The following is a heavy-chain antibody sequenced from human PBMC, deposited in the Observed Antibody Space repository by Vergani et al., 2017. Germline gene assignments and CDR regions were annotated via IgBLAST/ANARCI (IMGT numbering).Heavy chain of an antibody. D-gene: IGHD3-3*01. J-gene: IGHJ4*02. V-gene: IGHV1-46*03. CDR1: GYTFTSYY. CDR3: DRVAYYDFWSDYYNAGGYFDY. CDR2: INPSGGST. Sequence: QVQLVQSGAEVKKPGASVKVSCKASGYTFTSYYMHWVRQAPGQGLEWMGIINPSGGSTSYAQKFQGRVTMTRDTSTSTVYKELSSLSSEDTAVYYWDRVAYYDFWSDYYNAGGYFDYWGQGTLVTVSS.